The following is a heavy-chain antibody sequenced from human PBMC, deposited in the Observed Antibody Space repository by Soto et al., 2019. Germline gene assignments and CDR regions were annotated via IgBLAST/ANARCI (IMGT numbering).Heavy chain of an antibody. J-gene: IGHJ5*02. V-gene: IGHV1-2*04. CDR3: ASSIGSSATFDP. D-gene: IGHD2-2*01. Sequence: ASVTVSCQASGSTFTGYYMHWVRQAPGQGLEWMGWINPNSGGTNYAQKFQGWVTMTRDTSISTAYMELSRLRSDDTAVYYCASSIGSSATFDPWGQGTLVTVSS. CDR2: INPNSGGT. CDR1: GSTFTGYY.